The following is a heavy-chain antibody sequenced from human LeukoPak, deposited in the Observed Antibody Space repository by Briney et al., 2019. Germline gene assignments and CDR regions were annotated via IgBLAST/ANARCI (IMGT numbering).Heavy chain of an antibody. CDR3: ATGASGSFDY. V-gene: IGHV1-24*01. CDR2: FDPEDGET. J-gene: IGHJ4*02. Sequence: GASVKVSCKASGYTFTGYYMHWVRQAPGKGLEWMGGFDPEDGETIYAQKFQGRVTMTEDTSTDTAYMELSSLRSEDTAVYYCATGASGSFDYWGQGTLVTVSS. D-gene: IGHD2-21*01. CDR1: GYTFTGYY.